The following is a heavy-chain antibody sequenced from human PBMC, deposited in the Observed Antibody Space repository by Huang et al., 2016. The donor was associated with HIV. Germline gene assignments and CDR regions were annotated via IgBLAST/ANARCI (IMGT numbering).Heavy chain of an antibody. Sequence: QVRLVESGGGGVQPGASLTLSCSASGFPFSACGMCWVRQAPGKGLEWVSFIRYDGNNDYLIGSVKGRFTISRDNSNNTLYLRMNSLRPEDTAVYYCVKERGSSRARSSFDFWGQGTSVIVSS. CDR3: VKERGSSRARSSFDF. V-gene: IGHV3-30*02. J-gene: IGHJ3*01. CDR2: IRYDGNND. CDR1: GFPFSACG. D-gene: IGHD6-13*01.